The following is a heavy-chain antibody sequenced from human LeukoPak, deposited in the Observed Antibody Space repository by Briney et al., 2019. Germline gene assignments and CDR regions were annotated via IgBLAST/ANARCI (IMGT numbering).Heavy chain of an antibody. CDR2: ISGSGGST. J-gene: IGHJ4*02. CDR1: GFTFSSYA. Sequence: GGSLRLSCAASGFTFSSYAMSWVRQAPGKGLEWVSDISGSGGSTYFADSVKGRFTISRDNSKNTLYLQMNSLRAEDTAVYYCAKGLGGYCSSTSCYPFDYWGQGTLVTVSS. D-gene: IGHD2-2*01. CDR3: AKGLGGYCSSTSCYPFDY. V-gene: IGHV3-23*01.